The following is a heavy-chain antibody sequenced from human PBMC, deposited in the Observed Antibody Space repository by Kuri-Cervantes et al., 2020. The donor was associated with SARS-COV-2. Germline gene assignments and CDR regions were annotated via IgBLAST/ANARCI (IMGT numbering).Heavy chain of an antibody. Sequence: GESLKISCAASGFTFSSYWMHRVRQAPGKGLVWVSRINSDGRSTSYADAVKGRFTIFRDNAKNTLYLQMNSLRAEDTAVYYCAKYVGKSSYDFGMGSFDIWGQGTMVTVSS. CDR1: GFTFSSYW. CDR2: INSDGRST. CDR3: AKYVGKSSYDFGMGSFDI. J-gene: IGHJ3*02. D-gene: IGHD3-3*01. V-gene: IGHV3-74*01.